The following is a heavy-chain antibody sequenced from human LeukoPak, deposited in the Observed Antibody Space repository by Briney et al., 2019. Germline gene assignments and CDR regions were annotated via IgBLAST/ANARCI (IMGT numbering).Heavy chain of an antibody. CDR1: GFTFSSYA. CDR2: ISGSGGST. Sequence: GGSLRLSCAASGFTFSSYAMSWVRQAPGKGLEWVSAISGSGGSTYYADSVKGRFTISRDNSKNTLCLQMNSLRAEDTAVYYCAKAYGSGNNYYYSMDVWGKGTTVTVSS. CDR3: AKAYGSGNNYYYSMDV. V-gene: IGHV3-23*01. D-gene: IGHD3-10*01. J-gene: IGHJ6*03.